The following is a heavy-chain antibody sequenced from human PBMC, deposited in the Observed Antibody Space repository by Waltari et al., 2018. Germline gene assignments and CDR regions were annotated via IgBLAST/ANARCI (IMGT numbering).Heavy chain of an antibody. CDR3: ASLSYGDTWYFDL. Sequence: QVQLVQSGAEVKKPGSSVKVSCKASGGTFSSYAISWVRQAPGQGLEWMGRIIPIFGTANYAQKFQGRVTMTRNTSISTAYMELSSLRSEDTAVYYCASLSYGDTWYFDLWGRGTLVTVSS. V-gene: IGHV1-69*05. CDR2: IIPIFGTA. CDR1: GGTFSSYA. D-gene: IGHD4-17*01. J-gene: IGHJ2*01.